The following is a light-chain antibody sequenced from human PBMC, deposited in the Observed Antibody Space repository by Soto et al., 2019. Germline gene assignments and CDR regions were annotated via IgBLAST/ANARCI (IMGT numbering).Light chain of an antibody. CDR3: CSHAPSGTWV. CDR2: EDS. Sequence: QSALTQPASVSGSPGQSITISCTGSSSDVGGYNLVSWYQQLPGKAPKLIIYEDSKRPSGVSNRFSGSKSGNTASLTMSGLRAEDEADYYCCSHAPSGTWVFGGGTKLTVL. CDR1: SSDVGGYNL. V-gene: IGLV2-23*01. J-gene: IGLJ3*02.